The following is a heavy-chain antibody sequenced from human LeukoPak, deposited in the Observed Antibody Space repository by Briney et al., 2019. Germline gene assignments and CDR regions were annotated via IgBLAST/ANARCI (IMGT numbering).Heavy chain of an antibody. Sequence: ASVKASCKASGYTFSCFYVHLVRPAPGQGPGGVGKIKVSGGRTEQAQKFQGRVHVTRDMSTGTIDMELNHLGFERTAVYSCGREPPEPYYFDNWGQGALVTVS. CDR1: GYTFSCFY. CDR2: IKVSGGRT. CDR3: GREPPEPYYFDN. V-gene: IGHV1-46*01. J-gene: IGHJ4*02.